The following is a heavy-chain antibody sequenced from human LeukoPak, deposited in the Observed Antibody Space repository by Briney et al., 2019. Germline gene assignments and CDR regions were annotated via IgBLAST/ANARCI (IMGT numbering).Heavy chain of an antibody. CDR1: GYTFTSYY. CDR3: ARDRAVAGFRFDY. D-gene: IGHD6-19*01. CDR2: INPSAGST. J-gene: IGHJ4*02. V-gene: IGHV1-46*01. Sequence: ASVKVSCKASGYTFTSYYMHWVRQAPGQGLEWMGVINPSAGSTRYAQKFQGRVTMTRDTSTSTVYMELTSLRSEDTAVLYCARDRAVAGFRFDYSGQGTLVTVSS.